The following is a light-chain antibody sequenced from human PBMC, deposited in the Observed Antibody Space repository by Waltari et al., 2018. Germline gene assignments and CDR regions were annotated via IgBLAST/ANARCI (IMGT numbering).Light chain of an antibody. V-gene: IGKV1-8*01. CDR1: QGLSSY. CDR3: QQYYSYPYT. CDR2: AAS. J-gene: IGKJ2*01. Sequence: AIRMTQSPSSLSPSTGDRLTITCRARQGLSSYLAWYQQKPGKAPKLLIYAASTLQSGVPSRFSGSGSGTDFTLTISCLQSEDFATYYCQQYYSYPYTFGQGTKLEIK.